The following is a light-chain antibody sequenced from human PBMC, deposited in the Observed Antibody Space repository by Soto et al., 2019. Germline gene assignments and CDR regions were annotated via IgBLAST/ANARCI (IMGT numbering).Light chain of an antibody. V-gene: IGKV1-5*01. Sequence: DVQMTQSPSSLSAFVGDRVTITCRASQSIRYYLAWYQQMPGKVPKLLIYGASSLQSGVPSRFSGSGSGTEFTLTISSLQPDDFATYICQHHNSYSQTFDQGTKVEIK. CDR3: QHHNSYSQT. CDR1: QSIRYY. J-gene: IGKJ1*01. CDR2: GAS.